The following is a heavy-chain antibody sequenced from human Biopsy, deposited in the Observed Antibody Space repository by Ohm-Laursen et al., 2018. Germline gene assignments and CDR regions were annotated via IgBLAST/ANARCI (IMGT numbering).Heavy chain of an antibody. CDR3: ARDLK. J-gene: IGHJ4*02. CDR1: GFTLSSYA. Sequence: SLRLSCAAPGFTLSSYALNWVRQAPGKGLEWVSYISFTGTSSYYADSVKGRFTISRDNAKNSLYLQMNSLRAEDTGIYYCARDLKWGQGTLVTVSS. CDR2: ISFTGTSS. V-gene: IGHV3-48*03.